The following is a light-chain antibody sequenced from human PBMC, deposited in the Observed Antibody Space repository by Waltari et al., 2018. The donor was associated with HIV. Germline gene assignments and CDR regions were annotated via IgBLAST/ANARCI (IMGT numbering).Light chain of an antibody. CDR3: ASNRLDYTLI. CDR2: DIH. V-gene: IGLV2-14*03. J-gene: IGLJ2*01. Sequence: QSALTQPASVSGFLGQSINISCTGISTDSRFYQYVSWYQQYPGKIPRLIIFDIHNRPSVVSDHFSVSRSGNSASLTFSGLQSGDEAHYYCASNRLDYTLIFGGGTKLTVL. CDR1: STDSRFYQY.